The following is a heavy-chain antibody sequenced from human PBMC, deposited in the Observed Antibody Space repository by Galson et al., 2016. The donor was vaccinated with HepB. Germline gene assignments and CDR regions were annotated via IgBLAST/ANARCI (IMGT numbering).Heavy chain of an antibody. Sequence: SLRLSCAASGFIVSNNYMSWVRQAPGKALEWVSLLYSSGNTHYADSVKGRFTISRDSSKNTVYLQMNSLRVDATAVYYCARGGGAAAAAWGQGTLVTVSS. CDR3: ARGGGAAAAA. CDR2: LYSSGNT. CDR1: GFIVSNNY. V-gene: IGHV3-53*01. J-gene: IGHJ5*02. D-gene: IGHD2-2*01.